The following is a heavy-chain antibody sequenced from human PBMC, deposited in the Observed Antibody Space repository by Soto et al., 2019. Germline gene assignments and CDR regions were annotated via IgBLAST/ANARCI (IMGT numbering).Heavy chain of an antibody. CDR3: AKDLGFRMTTVVTKAIDI. CDR1: GFTFSSYG. D-gene: IGHD4-17*01. CDR2: ISYDGSNK. J-gene: IGHJ3*02. Sequence: AGGSLRLSCAASGFTFSSYGMHWVRQAPGKGLEWVAVISYDGSNKYYADSVKGRFTISRDNSKNTLYLQMNSLRAEDTAVYYCAKDLGFRMTTVVTKAIDIWGQGTMVTVSS. V-gene: IGHV3-30*18.